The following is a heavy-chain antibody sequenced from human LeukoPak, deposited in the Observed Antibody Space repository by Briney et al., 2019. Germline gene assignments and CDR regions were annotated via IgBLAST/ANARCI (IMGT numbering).Heavy chain of an antibody. J-gene: IGHJ5*02. CDR3: ARQSSSATFNWFDP. V-gene: IGHV4-59*01. D-gene: IGHD6-6*01. Sequence: SETLSLTCTVSGGSISSSYWSWIRQPPGKGLEWIGYIYYSGSTNYNPSLKSRVTISVDTSKNQFSLKLSSVTAADTAVYYCARQSSSATFNWFDPWGQGTLVTVSS. CDR1: GGSISSSY. CDR2: IYYSGST.